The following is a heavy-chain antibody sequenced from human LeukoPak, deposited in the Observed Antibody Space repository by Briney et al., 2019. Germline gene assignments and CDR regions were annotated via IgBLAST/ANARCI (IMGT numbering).Heavy chain of an antibody. CDR1: GGSFNDYY. V-gene: IGHV4-34*01. J-gene: IGHJ4*02. D-gene: IGHD2-15*01. CDR2: INHSGGT. Sequence: NSSETLSLTCAVYGGSFNDYYWTWIRQSLGKGLEWIGEINHSGGTNYNPSLKSRVSISVDTSKNQFSLKLNSVTAADTAVYYCAREYCSGGSCYVIFDYWGQGTLVTVSS. CDR3: AREYCSGGSCYVIFDY.